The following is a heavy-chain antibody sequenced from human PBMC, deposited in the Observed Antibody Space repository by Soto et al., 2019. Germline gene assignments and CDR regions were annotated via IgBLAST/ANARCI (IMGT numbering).Heavy chain of an antibody. Sequence: SETLSLTCTVSGGSISSGDYYWSWIRQPPGKGLEWIGYIYYSGSTYYNPSLKSRVTISVDTSKNQFSLKLSSVTAADTAVYYCARGTRPAGYSSSWSRGERFDYWGQGTLVTVSS. D-gene: IGHD6-13*01. J-gene: IGHJ4*02. CDR1: GGSISSGDYY. CDR2: IYYSGST. V-gene: IGHV4-30-4*01. CDR3: ARGTRPAGYSSSWSRGERFDY.